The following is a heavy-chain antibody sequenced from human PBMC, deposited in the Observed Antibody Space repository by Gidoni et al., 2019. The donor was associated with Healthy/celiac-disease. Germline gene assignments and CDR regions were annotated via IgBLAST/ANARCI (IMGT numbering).Heavy chain of an antibody. V-gene: IGHV1-24*01. CDR3: ATGVAAAGHYYYYGMDV. D-gene: IGHD6-13*01. CDR1: GYTLTELS. Sequence: QVQLVRSGAEVKQPGASVKVSCTVSGYTLTELSMHWVRQAPGKGLEWMGGFDPEDGETIYAQKFQGRVTMTEDTSTDTAYMELSSLRSEDTAVYYCATGVAAAGHYYYYGMDVWGQGTTVTVSS. J-gene: IGHJ6*02. CDR2: FDPEDGET.